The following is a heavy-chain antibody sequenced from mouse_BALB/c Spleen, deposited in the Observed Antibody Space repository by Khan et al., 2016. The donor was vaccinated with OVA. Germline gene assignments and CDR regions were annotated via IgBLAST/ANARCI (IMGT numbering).Heavy chain of an antibody. V-gene: IGHV1-26*01. CDR3: ARAYDFFAY. J-gene: IGHJ3*01. CDR1: GYSFTGYY. CDR2: VNPNTGNT. D-gene: IGHD2-14*01. Sequence: IQLVQSGPDLVKPGASVKMSCKASGYSFTGYYMNWVKQSHGKSLECIGRVNPNTGNTNYNQKFKGKAILIVDTSSSTAYMELRSLTSEDSAVYYCARAYDFFAYWGQGTLVTVSA.